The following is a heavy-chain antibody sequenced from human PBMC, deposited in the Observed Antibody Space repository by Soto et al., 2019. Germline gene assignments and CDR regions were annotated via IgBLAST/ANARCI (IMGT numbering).Heavy chain of an antibody. CDR1: GGSISSYY. Sequence: SETLSLTCTVSGGSISSYYWSWIRQPPGMGLEWIGYIYHTGSTNFNPSLKSRITISVDTSKNRFSLKLSSVTAADTAVYYCARIPAASSYYYYYMDVWGKGTTVTVSS. CDR3: ARIPAASSYYYYYMDV. D-gene: IGHD6-13*01. CDR2: IYHTGST. V-gene: IGHV4-59*01. J-gene: IGHJ6*03.